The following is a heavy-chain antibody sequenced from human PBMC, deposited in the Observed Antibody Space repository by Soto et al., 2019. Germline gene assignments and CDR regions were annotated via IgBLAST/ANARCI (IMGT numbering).Heavy chain of an antibody. D-gene: IGHD3-3*01. J-gene: IGHJ4*02. CDR2: ISGSGGST. Sequence: GGSLRLSCASSGFTFSNYAMSWVRQAPGKGLEWVSAISGSGGSTYYADSVKGRFTISRDNSKNTLYLQMNSLRAEDTAVYYYATTLYDFWSGYDFRADYFDYWGQGTLVTVSS. CDR1: GFTFSNYA. V-gene: IGHV3-23*01. CDR3: ATTLYDFWSGYDFRADYFDY.